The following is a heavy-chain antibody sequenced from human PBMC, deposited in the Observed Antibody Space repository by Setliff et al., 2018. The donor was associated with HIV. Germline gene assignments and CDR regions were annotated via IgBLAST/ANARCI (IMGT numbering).Heavy chain of an antibody. D-gene: IGHD5-12*01. CDR1: GGNFRSYG. CDR2: IIPMSGVP. Sequence: SVKVSCKASGGNFRSYGISWVRQAPGQGLEWMGGIIPMSGVPKYAQKFQGRVTITADKSTSTAYMELSSLRSEDTAVYYCARSGRLRGYSGYDLDAFDIWGQGTMVTVSS. V-gene: IGHV1-69*10. J-gene: IGHJ3*02. CDR3: ARSGRLRGYSGYDLDAFDI.